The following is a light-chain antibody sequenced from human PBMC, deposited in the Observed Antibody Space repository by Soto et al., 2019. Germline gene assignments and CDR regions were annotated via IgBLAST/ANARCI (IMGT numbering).Light chain of an antibody. CDR2: AAS. J-gene: IGKJ4*01. Sequence: DIQMTQSPSSPSASVGDTVTITCRASRYITNYVAWFQHRPGQAPKSLIYAASSLHSGVPSRFAGSGSGTDFTLTITGLQPDDFATYYCHQYNNFPLTFGGGTKVDIK. V-gene: IGKV1-16*01. CDR3: HQYNNFPLT. CDR1: RYITNY.